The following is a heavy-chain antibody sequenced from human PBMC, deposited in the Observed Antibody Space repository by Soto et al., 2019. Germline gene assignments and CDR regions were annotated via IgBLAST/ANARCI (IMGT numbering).Heavy chain of an antibody. V-gene: IGHV3-48*01. CDR1: GFNFSSYI. Sequence: GGSMRLSCAAAGFNFSSYIMNWVRTAPGKGLEWVSYISSSSTIYYADSVKGRFTISRDNAKNSLYLQMNSLRAEDTAVYYCARDWGLRGYYMDVWGKGTTVTVSS. J-gene: IGHJ6*03. CDR2: ISSSSTI. CDR3: ARDWGLRGYYMDV. D-gene: IGHD3-16*01.